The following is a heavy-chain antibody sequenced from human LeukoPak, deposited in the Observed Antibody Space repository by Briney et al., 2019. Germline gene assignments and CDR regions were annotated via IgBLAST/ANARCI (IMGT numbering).Heavy chain of an antibody. CDR1: GGTFNSYA. D-gene: IGHD6-13*01. J-gene: IGHJ4*02. Sequence: GASVKVSCKASGGTFNSYAISWVRQAPGQGLEWMGGTIPFFGTANYAQKFQGRVTITADESTSTAYMELSSLRSEDTAVYYCARSGGPYSSSSKADYWGQGTLVTVSS. V-gene: IGHV1-69*13. CDR3: ARSGGPYSSSSKADY. CDR2: TIPFFGTA.